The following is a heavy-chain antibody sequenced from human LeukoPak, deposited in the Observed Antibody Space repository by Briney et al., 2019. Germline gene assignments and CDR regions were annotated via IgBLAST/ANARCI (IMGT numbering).Heavy chain of an antibody. CDR2: IYYSGSS. J-gene: IGHJ4*02. D-gene: IGHD3-22*01. Sequence: SETLSLTCNVSGGSISGYHWSWIRQPPGKGLEWLGYIYYSGSSNYNPSLKSRVTMSADTSKNQFSLKLSSVTAADTAVYYCARDWGPDYYDSSGLDYWGQGTLVTVSS. V-gene: IGHV4-59*12. CDR1: GGSISGYH. CDR3: ARDWGPDYYDSSGLDY.